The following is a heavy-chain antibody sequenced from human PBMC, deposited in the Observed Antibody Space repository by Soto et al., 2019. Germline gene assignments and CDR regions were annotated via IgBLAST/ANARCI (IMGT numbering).Heavy chain of an antibody. Sequence: SETLSLTCTVSGGSISSYYWSWIRQPPGKGLEWIGSIYYSGSTYYNPSLKSRVTISVDTSKNQFSLKLSSVTAADTAVYYCATQEVGGSYVYTFDTWGQGTLVTVSS. J-gene: IGHJ5*02. CDR1: GGSISSYY. V-gene: IGHV4-59*05. CDR3: ATQEVGGSYVYTFDT. CDR2: IYYSGST. D-gene: IGHD1-26*01.